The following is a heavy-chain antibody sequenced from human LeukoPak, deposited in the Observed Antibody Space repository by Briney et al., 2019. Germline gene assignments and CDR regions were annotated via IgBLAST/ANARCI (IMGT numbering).Heavy chain of an antibody. CDR2: ISGSGGST. CDR3: AKERTGFWSGALDY. V-gene: IGHV3-23*01. J-gene: IGHJ4*02. CDR1: RFTFSSYA. Sequence: PGGSLRLSCAASRFTFSSYAMSWVRQAPGKGLEWVSAISGSGGSTYYADSVKGRSTISRDNSKNTLYLQMNDLRAEDTAVYYCAKERTGFWSGALDYWGQGTLATVSS. D-gene: IGHD3-3*01.